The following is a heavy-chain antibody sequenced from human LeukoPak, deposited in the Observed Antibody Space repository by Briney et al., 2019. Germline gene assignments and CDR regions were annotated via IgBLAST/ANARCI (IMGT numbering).Heavy chain of an antibody. D-gene: IGHD1-26*01. CDR3: AKDLYGGSYCDYYFDY. V-gene: IGHV3-23*01. CDR2: ICGSGGST. CDR1: GFTFSSYA. Sequence: PGGSLRLSCAASGFTFSSYAMSWVRQAPGKGLEWVSAICGSGGSTYYADSVKGRFTISRDNSKNTLYLQMNSLRAEDTAVYYCAKDLYGGSYCDYYFDYWGQGTLVTVSS. J-gene: IGHJ4*02.